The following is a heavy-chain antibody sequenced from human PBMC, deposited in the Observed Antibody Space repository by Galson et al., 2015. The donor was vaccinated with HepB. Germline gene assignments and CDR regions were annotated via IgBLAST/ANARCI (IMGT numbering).Heavy chain of an antibody. CDR2: ISSSSSTI. CDR3: ARSPGNYGGWFDP. V-gene: IGHV3-48*01. Sequence: SLRLSCAASGFTFSSYSMNWVRQAPGKGLEWVSYISSSSSTIYYADSVKGRFTISRDNAKNSLYLQMNSLRAEDTAVYYCARSPGNYGGWFDPWGQGTLVTVSS. D-gene: IGHD1-7*01. J-gene: IGHJ5*02. CDR1: GFTFSSYS.